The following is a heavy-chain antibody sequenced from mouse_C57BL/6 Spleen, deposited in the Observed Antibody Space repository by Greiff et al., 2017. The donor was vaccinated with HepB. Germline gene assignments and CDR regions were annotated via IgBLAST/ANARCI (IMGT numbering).Heavy chain of an antibody. Sequence: EVKLMESGPELVKPGASVKMSCKASGYTFTDYNMHWVKQSHGKSLEWIGYINPNNGGTSYNQKFKGKATLTVNKSSSTAYMELRSLTSEDSAVYYCARLYDYDGVYYFDYWGQGTTLTVSS. CDR3: ARLYDYDGVYYFDY. V-gene: IGHV1-22*01. D-gene: IGHD2-4*01. J-gene: IGHJ2*01. CDR1: GYTFTDYN. CDR2: INPNNGGT.